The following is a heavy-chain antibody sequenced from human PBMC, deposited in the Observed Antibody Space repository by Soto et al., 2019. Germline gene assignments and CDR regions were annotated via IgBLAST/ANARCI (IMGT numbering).Heavy chain of an antibody. CDR1: GYIFTSYD. Sequence: ASVKVSCKASGYIFTSYDINWVRQATGQGLEWMGWMNPNSGNTGYAQKFQGRVTMTRNTSISTAYMELSSLRSEDTAVYYCARQFVTIFGVVTQYGMDVWGQGTTVTVSS. CDR3: ARQFVTIFGVVTQYGMDV. J-gene: IGHJ6*02. V-gene: IGHV1-8*01. CDR2: MNPNSGNT. D-gene: IGHD3-3*01.